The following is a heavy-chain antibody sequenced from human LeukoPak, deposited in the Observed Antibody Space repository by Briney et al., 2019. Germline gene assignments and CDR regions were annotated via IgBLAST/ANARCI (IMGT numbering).Heavy chain of an antibody. CDR2: ISGGGVTT. J-gene: IGHJ3*02. CDR1: GFTSIAYA. V-gene: IGHV3-23*01. Sequence: GGSLRLSCVGSGFTSIAYALTWARQAPGKGLEWVSGISGGGVTTYYADSVKGRFTISRDNSKNTLYLQMNSLRAEDTAVYYCAKDIGDSTGYYSDAFDIWGHGTMVTVSS. CDR3: AKDIGDSTGYYSDAFDI. D-gene: IGHD3-22*01.